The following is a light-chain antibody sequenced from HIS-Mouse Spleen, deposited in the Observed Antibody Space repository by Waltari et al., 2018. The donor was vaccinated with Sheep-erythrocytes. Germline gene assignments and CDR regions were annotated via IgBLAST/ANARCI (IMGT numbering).Light chain of an antibody. CDR2: RNN. J-gene: IGLJ1*01. Sequence: QSVLTQPPSASGTPGQRVTISCSGSSSNIGSNYVYWYQQLPVTAPKLLIYRNNQRPSGVPDRFSGSKSGTSASLAISGLRSEDEADYYCAAWDDSLSAHVFGTGTKVTVL. V-gene: IGLV1-47*01. CDR3: AAWDDSLSAHV. CDR1: SSNIGSNY.